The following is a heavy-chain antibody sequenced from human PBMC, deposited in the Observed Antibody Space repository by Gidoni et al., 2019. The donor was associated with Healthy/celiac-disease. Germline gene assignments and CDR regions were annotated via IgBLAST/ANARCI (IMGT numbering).Heavy chain of an antibody. J-gene: IGHJ4*02. Sequence: QVQLVQSGAEVTKPGASVKVSCKASGYTFTGYYMHWVRQAPGQGLEWMGWINPNRGGTNYAQKFKGWVTMTRDTAISTAYMEPSRLRSDDTAVYYCARVGSSWTRHFDYWGQGTLVTVSS. CDR1: GYTFTGYY. V-gene: IGHV1-2*04. D-gene: IGHD6-13*01. CDR3: ARVGSSWTRHFDY. CDR2: INPNRGGT.